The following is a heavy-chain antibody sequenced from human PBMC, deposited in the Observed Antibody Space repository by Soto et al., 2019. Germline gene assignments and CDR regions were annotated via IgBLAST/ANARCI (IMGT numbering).Heavy chain of an antibody. J-gene: IGHJ4*02. CDR1: GGSISSGGYY. V-gene: IGHV4-31*03. CDR3: AIAPLT. CDR2: IYSSGST. Sequence: QVQLQESGPGLVKPSQTLSLTCPVSGGSISSGGYYWSWIRQHPGKGLEWMGYIYSSGSTYYIPSLKSRVTTSVATSTKRLSLKLSSVTAAATAVYYWAIAPLTWGQGTLVTAAS.